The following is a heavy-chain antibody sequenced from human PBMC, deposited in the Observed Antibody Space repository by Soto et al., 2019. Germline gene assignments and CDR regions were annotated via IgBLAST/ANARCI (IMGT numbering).Heavy chain of an antibody. J-gene: IGHJ4*02. CDR2: ISYDGSNK. D-gene: IGHD5-18*01. CDR3: ARPPVDSYALFDY. V-gene: IGHV3-30-3*01. Sequence: QVQLVESGGGVVQPGRSLRLSCAASGFTFSSYAMHWVRQAPGKGLEWVAVISYDGSNKYYADSVKGRFTISRDNSKNTLYLQMNSLRAEDTAVYYCARPPVDSYALFDYWGQRTLVTVSS. CDR1: GFTFSSYA.